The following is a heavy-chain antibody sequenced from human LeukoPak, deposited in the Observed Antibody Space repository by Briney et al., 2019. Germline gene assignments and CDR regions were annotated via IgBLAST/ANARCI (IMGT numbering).Heavy chain of an antibody. CDR3: GMSGDRVPLQDDVFDV. J-gene: IGHJ3*01. V-gene: IGHV5-51*01. CDR2: IYPGDSGP. CDR1: GYSFTSYW. Sequence: GQSLKISCKASGYSFTSYWIGWVRQMPGKGLEWMGIIYPGDSGPTYSPSFQGQVTISVDKSISTAYLQWSSLQASDTAMYYCGMSGDRVPLQDDVFDVWGQGTMVTVST. D-gene: IGHD1-26*01.